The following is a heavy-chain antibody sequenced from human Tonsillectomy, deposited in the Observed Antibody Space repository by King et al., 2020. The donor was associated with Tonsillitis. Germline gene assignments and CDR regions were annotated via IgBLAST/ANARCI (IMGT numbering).Heavy chain of an antibody. Sequence: QLVQSGAEVKTPGSSVKVSCQASGGTFSTSAISWVRQAPGQGLEWMGGIIPIFGTSNYAQKFQGRVTITADESTSTAYMELSSLRSEDTAVYYCARGPLAVAGTIYYYYMDVWGKGTTVTVSS. CDR1: GGTFSTSA. J-gene: IGHJ6*03. V-gene: IGHV1-69*01. CDR2: IIPIFGTS. CDR3: ARGPLAVAGTIYYYYMDV. D-gene: IGHD6-19*01.